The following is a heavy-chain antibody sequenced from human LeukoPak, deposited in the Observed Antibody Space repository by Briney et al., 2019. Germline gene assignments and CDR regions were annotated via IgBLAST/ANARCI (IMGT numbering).Heavy chain of an antibody. CDR3: AKLSRSANAFDI. J-gene: IGHJ3*02. CDR1: GFTFSTYG. Sequence: GGSLRLSCTASGFTFSTYGMSWVRQAPGKGLEWVSAIGASGGTTYYADSVKGRFTISRDNSKNTLYLQVNSLRAEDTAVYYCAKLSRSANAFDIWGQGTMVTVSS. CDR2: IGASGGTT. V-gene: IGHV3-23*01.